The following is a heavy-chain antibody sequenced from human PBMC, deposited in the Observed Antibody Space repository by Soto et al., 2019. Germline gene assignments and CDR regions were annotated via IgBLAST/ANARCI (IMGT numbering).Heavy chain of an antibody. CDR3: ASNDNLYRLDYYYYYGMDV. Sequence: QVQLVESGGGVVQPGRSLRLSCAASGFTFSSYAMHWVRQAPGKGLEWVAVISYDGSNKYYADSVKGRFTISRDNSKNTLYLQMNGLRAEDTAVYYCASNDNLYRLDYYYYYGMDVWGQGTTVTVSS. J-gene: IGHJ6*02. CDR1: GFTFSSYA. D-gene: IGHD1-1*01. CDR2: ISYDGSNK. V-gene: IGHV3-30-3*01.